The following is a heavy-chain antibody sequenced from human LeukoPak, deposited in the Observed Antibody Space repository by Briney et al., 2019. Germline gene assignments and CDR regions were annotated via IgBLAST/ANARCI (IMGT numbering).Heavy chain of an antibody. CDR3: ARDRPDYYYDSGSYYSTY. V-gene: IGHV3-30*03. CDR2: ISYDGSNK. Sequence: GGSLRLSCAGSRFTFSRYTMHWVRQAPGKGLEWVAVISYDGSNKYYADSVKGRFTISRDNSKNTLYLQMNSLRAEDTAVYYCARDRPDYYYDSGSYYSTYWGQGTLVTVSS. D-gene: IGHD3-10*01. CDR1: RFTFSRYT. J-gene: IGHJ4*02.